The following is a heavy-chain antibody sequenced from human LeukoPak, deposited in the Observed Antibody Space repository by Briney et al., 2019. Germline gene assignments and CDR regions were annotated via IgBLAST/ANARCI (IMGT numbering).Heavy chain of an antibody. CDR1: GFTFSSYA. J-gene: IGHJ1*01. Sequence: QAGGSLRLSCAASGFTFSSYAMHWVRQAPGKGLEWVAVISYDGSNKYYADSVMGRFTISRDNAQNSMYLQMNSLRVEDTAVYYCTSWGDTTAEYFQRWGQGTLVTVSS. CDR2: ISYDGSNK. CDR3: TSWGDTTAEYFQR. D-gene: IGHD2-21*02. V-gene: IGHV3-30-3*01.